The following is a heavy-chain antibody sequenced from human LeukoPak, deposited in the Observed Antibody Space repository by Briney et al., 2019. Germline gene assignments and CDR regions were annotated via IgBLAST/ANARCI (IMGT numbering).Heavy chain of an antibody. CDR1: GFTFSSYA. J-gene: IGHJ5*02. D-gene: IGHD4-11*01. V-gene: IGHV3-23*01. CDR2: ISGSGGST. CDR3: AKLPLQDYRGNWFDP. Sequence: PGGSLRLSCAAAGFTFSSYAMSWVRQAPGKGLDWVSAISGSGGSTYYADSVKGRFTISRDNSKSTLYLQMNSLRAEDTAVYYCAKLPLQDYRGNWFDPWGQGTLVTVSS.